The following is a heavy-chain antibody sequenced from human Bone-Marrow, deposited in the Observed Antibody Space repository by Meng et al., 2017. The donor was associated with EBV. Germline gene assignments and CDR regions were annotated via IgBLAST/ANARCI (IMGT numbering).Heavy chain of an antibody. D-gene: IGHD1-1*01. CDR3: ARGGGTTSPFDY. J-gene: IGHJ4*02. Sequence: QVQLVQYGAEVKKPGASVKVSCKASGYTFTDYFMHWVRQAPGQGLEWMGRINPYIGGTNYAQKFLGRVTMTSDTSIRTAYMELSSLRSDDTAVYYCARGGGTTSPFDYWGQGTLVTVSS. CDR1: GYTFTDYF. CDR2: INPYIGGT. V-gene: IGHV1-2*06.